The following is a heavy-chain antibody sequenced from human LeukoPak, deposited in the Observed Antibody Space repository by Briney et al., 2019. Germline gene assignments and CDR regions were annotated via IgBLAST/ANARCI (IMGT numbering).Heavy chain of an antibody. CDR1: GGTFSSYA. V-gene: IGHV1-18*01. Sequence: ASVKVSCKASGGTFSSYAISWVRQAPGQGLEWMGWISAYNGNTNYAQKLQGRVTMTTDTSTSTAYMELRSLRSDDTAVYYCARGGPSGYPPFDWGQGTLVTVSS. CDR2: ISAYNGNT. J-gene: IGHJ4*02. CDR3: ARGGPSGYPPFD. D-gene: IGHD3-3*01.